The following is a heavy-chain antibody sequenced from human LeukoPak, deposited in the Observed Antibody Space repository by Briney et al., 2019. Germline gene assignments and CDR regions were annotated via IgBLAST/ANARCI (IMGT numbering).Heavy chain of an antibody. Sequence: GGSLRLSCAASGFTFDDYAMHWVRQAPGKGLEWVSLISGDGGSSYYADSVKGRFTISRDNSKNSLYLQMSSLRTEDTALYYCAKDMGRYFDWALLGPSYYYGMDVWGQGTTVTVSS. CDR3: AKDMGRYFDWALLGPSYYYGMDV. J-gene: IGHJ6*02. D-gene: IGHD3-9*01. CDR1: GFTFDDYA. V-gene: IGHV3-43*02. CDR2: ISGDGGSS.